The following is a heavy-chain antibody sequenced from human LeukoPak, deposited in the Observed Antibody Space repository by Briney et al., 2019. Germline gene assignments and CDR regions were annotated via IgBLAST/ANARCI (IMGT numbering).Heavy chain of an antibody. Sequence: GGSPRLSCAASGFTFSSYAMHWVRQAPGKGLEWVAVISYDGSNKYNADSVKGRFTMSRDNSKNTLYLQMNSLRAEDTAVYYCARDNDLVAAGYYFDYWGQGTLVTVSS. D-gene: IGHD6-13*01. CDR2: ISYDGSNK. CDR3: ARDNDLVAAGYYFDY. V-gene: IGHV3-30*04. J-gene: IGHJ4*02. CDR1: GFTFSSYA.